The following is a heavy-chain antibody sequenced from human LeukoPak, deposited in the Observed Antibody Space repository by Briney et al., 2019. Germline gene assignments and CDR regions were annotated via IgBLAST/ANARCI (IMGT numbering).Heavy chain of an antibody. CDR2: ISCSSSYI. V-gene: IGHV3-21*01. CDR1: GFSFSDYN. CDR3: AREYYYDSRAPGAFDI. J-gene: IGHJ3*02. Sequence: GGSLRLSCAASGFSFSDYNMNWVRQAPGKGLEWVSFISCSSSYIYYADSVKGRFTISRDNAKNSLYLQMNSLRAEDTAVYYCAREYYYDSRAPGAFDIWGQGTMVTVSS. D-gene: IGHD3-22*01.